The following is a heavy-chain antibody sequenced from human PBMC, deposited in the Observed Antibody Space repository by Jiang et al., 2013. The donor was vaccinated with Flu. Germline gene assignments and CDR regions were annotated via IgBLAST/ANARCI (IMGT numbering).Heavy chain of an antibody. D-gene: IGHD3-9*01. CDR2: IYWDDDK. J-gene: IGHJ4*02. V-gene: IGHV2-5*02. CDR1: GFSLSTSGVG. CDR3: AHPRILLTGMRWSYYFDY. Sequence: KPTQTLTLTCTFSGFSLSTSGVGVGWIRQPPGKALEWLALIYWDDDKRYSPSLKSRLTVTKDTSKNQVVLTMTNMDPLDTATYYCAHPRILLTGMRWSYYFDYWGQGILVTVSS.